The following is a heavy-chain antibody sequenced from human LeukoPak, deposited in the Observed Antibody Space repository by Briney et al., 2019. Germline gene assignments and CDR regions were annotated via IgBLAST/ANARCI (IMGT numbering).Heavy chain of an antibody. CDR3: AKEGLGSSWYPNYFDY. V-gene: IGHV3-30*18. CDR1: GFTLSAYA. J-gene: IGHJ4*02. CDR2: ISYDGSNK. D-gene: IGHD6-13*01. Sequence: GGSLRLSCAASGFTLSAYAMHWVRQAPGKGLEWVALISYDGSNKYYADFVKGRFTISRDSSKNTLYLQVNSLRAEDTAVYYCAKEGLGSSWYPNYFDYWGQGTLVTVSS.